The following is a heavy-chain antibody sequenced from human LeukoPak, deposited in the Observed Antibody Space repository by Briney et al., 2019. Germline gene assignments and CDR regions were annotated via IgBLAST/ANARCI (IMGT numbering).Heavy chain of an antibody. CDR2: ISWNSDSI. J-gene: IGHJ4*02. D-gene: IGHD3/OR15-3a*01. V-gene: IGHV3-9*01. CDR1: GFTFDDYA. CDR3: AKDLGRTSDY. Sequence: HTGRSLRLSCAASGFTFDDYAMHWVQHAPGKGLEWVSGISWNSDSIGYADSVKGRFTISRDNAKNSLYLQMNSLRAEDTALYYCAKDLGRTSDYWGQGTLVSVSS.